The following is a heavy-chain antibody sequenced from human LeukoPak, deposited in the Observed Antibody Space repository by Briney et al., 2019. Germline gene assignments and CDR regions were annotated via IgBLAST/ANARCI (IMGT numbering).Heavy chain of an antibody. CDR2: IYYSGST. D-gene: IGHD4-17*01. J-gene: IGHJ6*03. CDR3: ARDRTTAKPYYMDV. Sequence: SETLSLTCTVSGGSISNYYWSWIRQPPGKGLEWIGSIYYSGSTYYNPSLKSRVTISVDTSKNQFSLKLSSVTAADTAVYYCARDRTTAKPYYMDVWGKGTTVTVSS. V-gene: IGHV4-59*12. CDR1: GGSISNYY.